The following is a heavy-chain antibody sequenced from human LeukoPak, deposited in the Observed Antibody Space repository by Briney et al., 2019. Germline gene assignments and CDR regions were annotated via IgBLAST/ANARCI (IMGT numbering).Heavy chain of an antibody. J-gene: IGHJ4*02. V-gene: IGHV1-2*04. CDR2: INPNSGGT. Sequence: ASVKVSCKASGYTFTGYYMHWVRQAPGQGLEWMGWINPNSGGTNYAQKFQGWVTMTRDTSISTAYMELSRLRSDDTAVYYCARGSHTYDILTVTKDYWGQGTLVTVSS. D-gene: IGHD3-9*01. CDR3: ARGSHTYDILTVTKDY. CDR1: GYTFTGYY.